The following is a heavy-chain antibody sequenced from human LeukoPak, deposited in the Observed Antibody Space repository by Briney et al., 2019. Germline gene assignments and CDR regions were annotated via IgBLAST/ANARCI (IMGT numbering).Heavy chain of an antibody. CDR3: ARDGASFDY. Sequence: GGSLRLSCAASGFTFSDHWMSWARQVPGKGLEWVANLKGDGSEKYYVDSVEGRFTISRDNAKNSVFLQMSSLRAEDTAVYYCARDGASFDYWGQGILVTVSS. CDR2: LKGDGSEK. D-gene: IGHD4/OR15-4a*01. CDR1: GFTFSDHW. J-gene: IGHJ4*02. V-gene: IGHV3-7*01.